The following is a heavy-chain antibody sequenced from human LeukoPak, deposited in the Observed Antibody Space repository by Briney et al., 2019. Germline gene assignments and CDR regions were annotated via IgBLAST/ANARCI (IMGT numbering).Heavy chain of an antibody. J-gene: IGHJ5*02. CDR1: DDSISRYS. CDR2: IYYTGRA. Sequence: PSETLSLTCAVSDDSISRYSWTWIRQPPGKGLEWIGNIYYTGRANYNPSLKSRVTMSVDTSRSQFSLKLTSVTAADTAVYYCARQNYDILTGTWFDPWGQGTLVTVSS. CDR3: ARQNYDILTGTWFDP. V-gene: IGHV4-59*08. D-gene: IGHD3-9*01.